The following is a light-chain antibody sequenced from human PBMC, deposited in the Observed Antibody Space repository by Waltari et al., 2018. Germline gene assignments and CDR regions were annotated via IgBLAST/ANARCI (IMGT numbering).Light chain of an antibody. CDR3: AVWDDSLKSWV. V-gene: IGLV1-44*01. J-gene: IGLJ3*02. CDR1: SSNIGTHS. CDR2: SDY. Sequence: QSVLTQSPSASVTPGQRVTFSCSGSSSNIGTHSVKWFQQLPGTAPNLLTYSDYRRASGVPDGFSGSKSGTSASLAISGLQSEDEADYYCAVWDDSLKSWVFGGRTKLTVL.